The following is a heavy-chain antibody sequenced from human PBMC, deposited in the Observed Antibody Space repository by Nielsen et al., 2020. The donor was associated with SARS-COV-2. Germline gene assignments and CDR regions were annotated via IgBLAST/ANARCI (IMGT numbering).Heavy chain of an antibody. CDR2: IFSNDEK. CDR3: ARIPYYDFWSGYYTVWSLGHNYYYYGMDV. D-gene: IGHD3-3*01. CDR1: GFSLSNARMG. V-gene: IGHV2-26*01. J-gene: IGHJ6*02. Sequence: SGPTLVKPTETLTLTCTVSGFSLSNARMGVSWIRQPPGKALEWLAHIFSNDEKSYSTSLKSRLTISKDTSKSQVVLTMTNMDPVDTATYYCARIPYYDFWSGYYTVWSLGHNYYYYGMDVWGQGTTVTVSS.